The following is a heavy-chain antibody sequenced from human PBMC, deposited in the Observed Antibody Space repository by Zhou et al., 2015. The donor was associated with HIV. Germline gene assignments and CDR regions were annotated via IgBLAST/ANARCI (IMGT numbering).Heavy chain of an antibody. Sequence: QVQLVQSGAEVKKPGSSVKVSCKASGGTFSSYAISWVRQAPGQGLEWMGGIIPIFGTANYAQKFQGRVTITADESTSTAYMELSSLRSEDTAVYYCASWIHSNTRTYYYYMDVWGKGTTVTVSS. V-gene: IGHV1-69*01. CDR1: GGTFSSYA. CDR3: ASWIHSNTRTYYYYMDV. CDR2: IIPIFGTA. J-gene: IGHJ6*03. D-gene: IGHD4-11*01.